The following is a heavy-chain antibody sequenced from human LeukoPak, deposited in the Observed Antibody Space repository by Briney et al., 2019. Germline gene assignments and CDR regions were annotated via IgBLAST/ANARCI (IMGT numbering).Heavy chain of an antibody. CDR3: AKGLWYYYDSSGYVDY. V-gene: IGHV3-23*01. Sequence: GGSLRLSCEASGFTFNTYSMNWARQAPGKGLEWVSAISGSGGSTYYADSVKGRFTISRDNSKNTLYLQMNSLRAEDTAVYYCAKGLWYYYDSSGYVDYWGQGTLVTVSS. CDR2: ISGSGGST. CDR1: GFTFNTYS. D-gene: IGHD3-22*01. J-gene: IGHJ4*02.